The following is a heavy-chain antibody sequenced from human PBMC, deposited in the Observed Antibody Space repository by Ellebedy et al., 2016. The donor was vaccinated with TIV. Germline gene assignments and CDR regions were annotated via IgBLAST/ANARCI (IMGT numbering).Heavy chain of an antibody. D-gene: IGHD5-12*01. CDR1: GYIFTNFY. J-gene: IGHJ6*02. V-gene: IGHV1-46*01. Sequence: ASVKVSCKASGYIFTNFYIHWVRQAPGQGLEWLGIINPGGGVTTYAQIFQGRVTMTRDTSISTAYMELSRLRSDDTAVYYCARDSGYSGYDGGMDVWGQGTTVTVSS. CDR2: INPGGGVT. CDR3: ARDSGYSGYDGGMDV.